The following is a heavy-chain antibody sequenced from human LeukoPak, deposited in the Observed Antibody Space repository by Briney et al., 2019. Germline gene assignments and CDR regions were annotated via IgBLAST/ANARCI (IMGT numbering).Heavy chain of an antibody. CDR1: GFTFSSYA. CDR2: ISTSGDNT. J-gene: IGHJ4*02. V-gene: IGHV3-23*01. Sequence: EGSLRLSCAASGFTFSSYAMTWVRQAPGKGLEWVSAISTSGDNTYYADSVRGRFTISRDNSKNTLYLQMNSLRADDTAVYYCARKVYHRFDYWGQGTLVTVSS. CDR3: ARKVYHRFDY. D-gene: IGHD2-2*01.